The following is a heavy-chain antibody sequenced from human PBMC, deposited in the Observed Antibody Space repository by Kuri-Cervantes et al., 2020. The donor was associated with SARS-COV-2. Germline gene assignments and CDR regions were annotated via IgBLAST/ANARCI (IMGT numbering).Heavy chain of an antibody. J-gene: IGHJ4*02. V-gene: IGHV3-30*04. CDR2: ISYDGSNK. CDR3: ARDRTRGRGYFDY. D-gene: IGHD3-10*01. CDR1: GFTFGDYA. Sequence: GESLKISCTASGFTFGDYAMSWVRQAPGKGLEWVAVISYDGSNKYYADSVKGRFTISRDNSKNTLYLQMNSLRAEDTAVYYCARDRTRGRGYFDYWGQGTLVTVSS.